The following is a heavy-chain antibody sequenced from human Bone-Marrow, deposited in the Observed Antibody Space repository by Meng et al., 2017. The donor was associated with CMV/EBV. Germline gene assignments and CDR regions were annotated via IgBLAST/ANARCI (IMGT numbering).Heavy chain of an antibody. Sequence: GGSLKISCAASGFTFSSYSMNWVRQAPGKGLEWVSYISSSSSTIYYADSVKCRFTISRDNAKNSLYLQMNSLRAEDTAVYYCARDRWSGYYRGYYYYGMDVWGQGTTVTVSS. J-gene: IGHJ6*02. V-gene: IGHV3-48*04. CDR2: ISSSSSTI. D-gene: IGHD3-3*01. CDR1: GFTFSSYS. CDR3: ARDRWSGYYRGYYYYGMDV.